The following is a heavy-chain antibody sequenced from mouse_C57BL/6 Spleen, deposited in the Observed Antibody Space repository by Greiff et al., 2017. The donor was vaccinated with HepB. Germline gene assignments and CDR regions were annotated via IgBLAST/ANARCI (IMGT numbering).Heavy chain of an antibody. V-gene: IGHV3-5*01. CDR1: GISITTGNYR. D-gene: IGHD2-4*01. CDR3: AREDDYDGAMDY. J-gene: IGHJ4*01. CDR2: IYYSGTI. Sequence: VQLKESGPGLVKPSQTVFLTCTVTGISITTGNYRWSWIRQFPGNKLEWIGYIYYSGTITYNPSLTSRTTITRDTPKNQFFLEMNSLTAEDTATYYCAREDDYDGAMDYWGQGTSVTVSS.